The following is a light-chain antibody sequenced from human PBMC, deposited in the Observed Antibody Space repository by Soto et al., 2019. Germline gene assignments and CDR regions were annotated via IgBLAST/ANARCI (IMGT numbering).Light chain of an antibody. CDR2: DAS. CDR1: QSVATY. V-gene: IGKV3-11*01. Sequence: EIVLTQSPLTLALSPGESATLSCRASQSVATYLAWYQQRPGQAPRLLIYDASHRATGIPARFSGSGSGTDFTLTISILDPEDFAVYYCQHRTDWPPICTFGPGTKVEIK. CDR3: QHRTDWPPICT. J-gene: IGKJ2*02.